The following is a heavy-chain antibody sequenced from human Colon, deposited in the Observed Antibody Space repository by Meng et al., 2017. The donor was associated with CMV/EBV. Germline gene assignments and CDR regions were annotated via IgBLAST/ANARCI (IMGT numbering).Heavy chain of an antibody. J-gene: IGHJ6*02. V-gene: IGHV3-30*04. Sequence: GESLKISCAASGFTFSTYAIHWVRQAPGKGLEWVAVISYDGSNKYYADSVKGRFTISRDNFRNTLYLEMNSLRAEDSGVYYCARDRSIGSTSYGVDVWGQGTTVTVSS. CDR1: GFTFSTYA. CDR2: ISYDGSNK. CDR3: ARDRSIGSTSYGVDV. D-gene: IGHD2-2*01.